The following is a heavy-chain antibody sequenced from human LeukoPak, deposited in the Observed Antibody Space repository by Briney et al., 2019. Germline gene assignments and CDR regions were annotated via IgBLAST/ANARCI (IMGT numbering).Heavy chain of an antibody. D-gene: IGHD1-26*01. CDR2: IIPIFGTA. CDR3: AGGAAAIVGATEDY. Sequence: SVRVSCKASGGTFSSYAISWVRQAPGQGLEWMGRIIPIFGTANYAQKFQGRVTITTDESTSTAYMELSSLRSEDTAVYYCAGGAAAIVGATEDYWGQGTLVTVSS. V-gene: IGHV1-69*05. CDR1: GGTFSSYA. J-gene: IGHJ4*02.